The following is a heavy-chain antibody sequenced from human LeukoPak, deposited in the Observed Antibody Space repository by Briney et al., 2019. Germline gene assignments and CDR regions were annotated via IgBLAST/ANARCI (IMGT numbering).Heavy chain of an antibody. Sequence: ASVKVSCKASGGTFSNYAISWVRQAPGQGLEWMGRINPNSGGTNYAQKFQGRVTMTRDTSISTAYMELSRLRSDDTAVYYCARDSSGWYASYDYWGQGTLVTVSS. D-gene: IGHD6-19*01. CDR1: GGTFSNYA. CDR2: INPNSGGT. CDR3: ARDSSGWYASYDY. V-gene: IGHV1-2*06. J-gene: IGHJ4*02.